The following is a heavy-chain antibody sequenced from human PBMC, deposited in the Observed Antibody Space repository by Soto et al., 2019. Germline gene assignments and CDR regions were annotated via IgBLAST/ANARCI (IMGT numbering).Heavy chain of an antibody. CDR1: GFTFSSYA. CDR3: ARRIQPYYFDY. J-gene: IGHJ4*02. D-gene: IGHD5-18*01. V-gene: IGHV3-30-3*01. Sequence: QVQLVESGGGVVQPGRSLRLSCAASGFTFSSYAMHCVRQAPGKGLEWVAVISYAGSNKYYADSVKGRFTISRDNSKNTLSRQMNSLRAEDTAVYYCARRIQPYYFDYLGQGTLVTVS. CDR2: ISYAGSNK.